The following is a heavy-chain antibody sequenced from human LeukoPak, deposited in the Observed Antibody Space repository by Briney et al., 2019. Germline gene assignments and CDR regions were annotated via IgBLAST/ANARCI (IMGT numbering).Heavy chain of an antibody. V-gene: IGHV3-64D*09. J-gene: IGHJ2*01. Sequence: PGGSLRLSCSASGFTFSSYAMHWVRQAPGKGLEYVSAISSNGGSTYYADSVKGRFTISRDNSKNTLYLQMSSLRAEDTAVYYCVTARASYCGGDCYFGYFDLWGRGTLVTVSS. CDR1: GFTFSSYA. CDR2: ISSNGGST. CDR3: VTARASYCGGDCYFGYFDL. D-gene: IGHD2-21*02.